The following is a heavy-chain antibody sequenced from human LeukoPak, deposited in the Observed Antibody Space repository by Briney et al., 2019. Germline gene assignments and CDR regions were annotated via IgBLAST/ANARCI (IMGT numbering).Heavy chain of an antibody. Sequence: ASVKVSCKASGYTFTAYYIHWVRQAPGQGLEWMGWINPNNGDTHYAQKFQGRVTMTRDTSIGTAYMELSRLTSDDTALHYCARDLGCSSTSCSSQAFDIWGQGTMVAVSS. CDR3: ARDLGCSSTSCSSQAFDI. J-gene: IGHJ3*02. CDR2: INPNNGDT. D-gene: IGHD2-2*01. V-gene: IGHV1-2*02. CDR1: GYTFTAYY.